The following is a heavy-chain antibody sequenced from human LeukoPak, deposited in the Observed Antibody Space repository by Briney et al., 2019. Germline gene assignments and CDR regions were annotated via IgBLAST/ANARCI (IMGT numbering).Heavy chain of an antibody. J-gene: IGHJ5*02. Sequence: PGGSLRLSCAASGFTFSSYAMSWVRQAPGKGLEWVSAISGSGGSTYYADSVKGRFTISRDNSKNTLYLQMNSLRAEDTAVYYCAKAGSSSSWENWFDPWGQGTLVTVSS. V-gene: IGHV3-23*01. D-gene: IGHD6-13*01. CDR1: GFTFSSYA. CDR3: AKAGSSSSWENWFDP. CDR2: ISGSGGST.